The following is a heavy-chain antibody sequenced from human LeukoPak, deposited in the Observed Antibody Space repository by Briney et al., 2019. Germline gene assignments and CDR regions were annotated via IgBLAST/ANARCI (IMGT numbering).Heavy chain of an antibody. D-gene: IGHD3-22*01. CDR2: INAGNGNT. V-gene: IGHV1-3*01. Sequence: GASVKVSCKASGYTFTSYAMHWVRQAPGQRLEWMGWINAGNGNTKYSQKFQGRVTITRDTSASTAYMELSSLRSEDTAVYYCARSPAYYYDSSGYYYNRFGPDYWGQGTPVTVSS. CDR3: ARSPAYYYDSSGYYYNRFGPDY. J-gene: IGHJ4*02. CDR1: GYTFTSYA.